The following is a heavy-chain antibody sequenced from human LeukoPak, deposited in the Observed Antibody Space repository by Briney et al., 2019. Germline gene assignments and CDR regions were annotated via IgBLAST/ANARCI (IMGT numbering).Heavy chain of an antibody. CDR1: GGSISSYY. Sequence: SGTLSLTCTVSGGSISSYYWSWIRQPPGKGLKWIGYIYYSGSTNYNPSLKSRVTISVDTSKNQFSLKLSSVTAADTAVYYCARGGSGWYRVYYYYMDFWGKGTTVTVSS. CDR3: ARGGSGWYRVYYYYMDF. D-gene: IGHD6-19*01. CDR2: IYYSGST. J-gene: IGHJ6*03. V-gene: IGHV4-59*01.